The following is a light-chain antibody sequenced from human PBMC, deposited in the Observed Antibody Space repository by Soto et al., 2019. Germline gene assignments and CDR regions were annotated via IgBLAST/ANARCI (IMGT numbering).Light chain of an antibody. CDR2: DVS. V-gene: IGKV3-11*01. Sequence: EIVLTQSPATLSLSPGERXTLSCRASQSVSSFLAWYQQRPGQPPRLLIYDVSNRATGSPTRFSGSGSGTDFTLTISSLEPEDFAVYYCQQRINWPLTFGGGTKVEIK. CDR3: QQRINWPLT. J-gene: IGKJ4*01. CDR1: QSVSSF.